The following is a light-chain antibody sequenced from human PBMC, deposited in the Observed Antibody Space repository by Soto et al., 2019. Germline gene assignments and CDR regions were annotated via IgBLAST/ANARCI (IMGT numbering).Light chain of an antibody. J-gene: IGKJ1*01. CDR2: KAS. Sequence: DMQMTQSPSTLSASVGDRVAITCRASQSISIWLAWYQQKPGKAPKLLIYKASSLESGVPSRFSGSGSGTEFTLTISSLQPDDFATYYCQQYNNYSWTFGQGTKVEI. CDR1: QSISIW. CDR3: QQYNNYSWT. V-gene: IGKV1-5*03.